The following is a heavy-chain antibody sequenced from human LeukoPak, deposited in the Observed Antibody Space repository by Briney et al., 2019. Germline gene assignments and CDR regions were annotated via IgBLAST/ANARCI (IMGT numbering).Heavy chain of an antibody. CDR3: AKEGCSGACSEDYFDN. V-gene: IGHV3-30*18. Sequence: GRSRRLACAASGFTFTSYSIHWVRQTPGKGLEWMTVISSDGGAKFYADSVKGRFTISRDNSKNTVYLQMNSLRAEDSAVYYCAKEGCSGACSEDYFDNWGQGTLVTVAS. CDR1: GFTFTSYS. CDR2: ISSDGGAK. D-gene: IGHD2-21*02. J-gene: IGHJ4*02.